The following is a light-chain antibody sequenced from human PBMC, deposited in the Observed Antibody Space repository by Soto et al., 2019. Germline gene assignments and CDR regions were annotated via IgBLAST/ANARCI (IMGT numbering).Light chain of an antibody. CDR2: DAS. CDR3: QQYNSYSWT. CDR1: QSISSW. V-gene: IGKV1-5*01. Sequence: DIQMTQSPRTLSASVGDRVTSTCRASQSISSWLAWYQQKPGKAPKLLIYDASSLESGVPSRFSGSGSGTEFTLTISSLQPDDFATYYCQQYNSYSWTFGQGAKVDIK. J-gene: IGKJ1*01.